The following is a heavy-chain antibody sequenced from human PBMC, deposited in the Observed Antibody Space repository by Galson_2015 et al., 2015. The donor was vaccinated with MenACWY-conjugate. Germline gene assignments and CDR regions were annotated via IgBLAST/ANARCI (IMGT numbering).Heavy chain of an antibody. J-gene: IGHJ4*02. CDR1: GFIFSNYG. Sequence: SLRLSCAASGFIFSNYGMHWVRQAPGKGLEWVAFIRYDGSIKYYADSVKGRFTISRDSSKNTLFLQMNSLRAEDTAVYYCAKEIEGTGDFDYWGQGTLVTVSS. CDR3: AKEIEGTGDFDY. V-gene: IGHV3-30*02. D-gene: IGHD3/OR15-3a*01. CDR2: IRYDGSIK.